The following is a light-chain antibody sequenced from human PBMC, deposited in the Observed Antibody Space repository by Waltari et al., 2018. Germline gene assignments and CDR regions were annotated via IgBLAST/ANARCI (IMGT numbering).Light chain of an antibody. V-gene: IGLV2-14*03. J-gene: IGLJ2*01. CDR3: SSRTSGSTRVV. CDR2: DVS. CDR1: SSAVGVYNF. Sequence: QSALTQPASVSGSPGQSITISCTGSSSAVGVYNFLSWYQQHPGKVPKLMIYDVSNRPSGVSNRFSGSKSGNTASLTISGVQAEDEADYYCSSRTSGSTRVVFGGGTKLTVL.